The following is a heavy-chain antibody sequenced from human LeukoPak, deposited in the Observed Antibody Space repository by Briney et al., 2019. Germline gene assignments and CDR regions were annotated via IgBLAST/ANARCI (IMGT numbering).Heavy chain of an antibody. D-gene: IGHD1-1*01. CDR1: GFTFSSYS. CDR3: ARALASNGAY. J-gene: IGHJ4*02. CDR2: ISSSSSYI. V-gene: IGHV3-21*01. Sequence: TGGSLRLSCAASGFTFSSYSMNWVRQAPGKGLEWVSSISSSSSYIYYADSVKGRFTISRDNAKNSLYLQMNSLRAEDTAVYYCARALASNGAYWGQGTLVTVSS.